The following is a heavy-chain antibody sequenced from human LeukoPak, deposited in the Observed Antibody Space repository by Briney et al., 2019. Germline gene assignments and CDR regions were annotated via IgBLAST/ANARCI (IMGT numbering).Heavy chain of an antibody. CDR3: ARVSPNTVTTLQYFDY. J-gene: IGHJ4*02. CDR2: IKQDGSEK. V-gene: IGHV3-7*01. CDR1: GFTFSSYW. D-gene: IGHD4-17*01. Sequence: GGSLRLSCAASGFTFSSYWMSWVRQAPGKGLEWVANIKQDGSEKYYGDSLKGRFTISRDNAKNSLYLQMNILRAEDTAVYYCARVSPNTVTTLQYFDYWGQGTLVTVSS.